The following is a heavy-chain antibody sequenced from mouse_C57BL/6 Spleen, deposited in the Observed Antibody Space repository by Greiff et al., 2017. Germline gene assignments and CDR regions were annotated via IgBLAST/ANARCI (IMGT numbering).Heavy chain of an antibody. CDR3: ARRTTPWYFDV. V-gene: IGHV1-18*01. CDR2: INPNNGGT. CDR1: GYTITDYN. D-gene: IGHD1-1*01. Sequence: VQLQQSGPELVKPGASVKIPCKASGYTITDYNMDWVKQSHGKSLEWIGDINPNNGGTIYNQKFKGKATLTVDKSSSTAYMELRSLTSEDTAVYYCARRTTPWYFDVWGTGTTVTVSS. J-gene: IGHJ1*03.